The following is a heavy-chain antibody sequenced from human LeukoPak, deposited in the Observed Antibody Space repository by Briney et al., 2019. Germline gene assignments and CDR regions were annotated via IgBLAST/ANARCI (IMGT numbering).Heavy chain of an antibody. CDR1: CGSITCSSYY. D-gene: IGHD2-15*01. CDR3: ARLPPDSSGYYLDY. Sequence: SETLSLTCTASCGSITCSSYYWGWIRQPPGKGLEWIGSIYNSGSTYYNPSLKSRVIISVDTSKNQLSLMLSSVTAADTAVLLCARLPPDSSGYYLDYRSQGTLVTVSS. J-gene: IGHJ4*02. CDR2: IYNSGST. V-gene: IGHV4-39*01.